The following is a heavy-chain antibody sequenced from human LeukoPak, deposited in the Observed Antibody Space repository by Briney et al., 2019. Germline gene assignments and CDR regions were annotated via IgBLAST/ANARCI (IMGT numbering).Heavy chain of an antibody. CDR2: ISGSGSIT. V-gene: IGHV3-48*03. CDR3: ARDRDAYGPPDY. CDR1: GFTFSSHE. D-gene: IGHD3-10*01. J-gene: IGHJ4*02. Sequence: GGSLRLSCAASGFTFSSHEMTWVRQAPGKGLEWISYISGSGSITYYADSVKGRFTISRDNAKNSLYLQMDSLRAEDTAIYYSARDRDAYGPPDYWGQGTLVTVSS.